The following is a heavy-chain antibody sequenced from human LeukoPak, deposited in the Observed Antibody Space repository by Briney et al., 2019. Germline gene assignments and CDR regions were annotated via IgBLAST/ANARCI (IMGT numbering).Heavy chain of an antibody. V-gene: IGHV4-59*01. Sequence: SETLSLTCTVSGGSITSYHWAWIRQSPGKGLESIGLVHYSGDTKYNPSFKSRVTMSLDASKKQFSLSLSSVTAADTAVYYCARHQTNDILTGYYMHYFDYWRQGTLVTVSS. CDR3: ARHQTNDILTGYYMHYFDY. J-gene: IGHJ4*02. CDR2: VHYSGDT. D-gene: IGHD3-9*01. CDR1: GGSITSYH.